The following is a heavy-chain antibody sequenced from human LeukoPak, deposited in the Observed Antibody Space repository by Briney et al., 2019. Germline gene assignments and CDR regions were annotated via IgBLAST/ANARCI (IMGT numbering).Heavy chain of an antibody. J-gene: IGHJ5*02. Sequence: GESLKISCKGSGYNFTIYWIGWVRQMPGKGLEWMGIIYPGDSDTRYSPSFQGQVTISADKSISTAYLQWSSLKASDTAMYYCAIFDFLFGEIDNWFDPWGQGTQVTVSS. CDR2: IYPGDSDT. CDR1: GYNFTIYW. V-gene: IGHV5-51*01. D-gene: IGHD3-16*01. CDR3: AIFDFLFGEIDNWFDP.